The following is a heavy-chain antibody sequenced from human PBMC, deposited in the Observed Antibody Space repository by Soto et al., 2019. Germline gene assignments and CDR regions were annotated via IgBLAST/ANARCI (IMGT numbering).Heavy chain of an antibody. V-gene: IGHV3-21*01. CDR1: GFTFSSYS. Sequence: GGSLRLSCAASGFTFSSYSMNWVRQAPGKGLEWVSSISSSSSYIYYADSVKGRFTISRDNAKNSLYLQMNSLRAEDTAVYYCATSGYSGYEVITVFDYWGQGTLVTVSS. CDR2: ISSSSSYI. CDR3: ATSGYSGYEVITVFDY. D-gene: IGHD5-12*01. J-gene: IGHJ4*02.